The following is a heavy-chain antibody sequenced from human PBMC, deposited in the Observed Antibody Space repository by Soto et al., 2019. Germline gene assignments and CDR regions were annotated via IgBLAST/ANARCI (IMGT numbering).Heavy chain of an antibody. Sequence: EVQLVESGGGLIQPGGSLRLSCAASGFTVSSNYMSWVRQAPGKGLEWVSVIYSGGSTYYADSVKGRFTISTDNSKNTLYLQMNSLRAEDTAVYYCARDRASLYGMDVWGQGTTVTVSS. CDR3: ARDRASLYGMDV. V-gene: IGHV3-53*01. CDR2: IYSGGST. J-gene: IGHJ6*02. CDR1: GFTVSSNY. D-gene: IGHD3-10*01.